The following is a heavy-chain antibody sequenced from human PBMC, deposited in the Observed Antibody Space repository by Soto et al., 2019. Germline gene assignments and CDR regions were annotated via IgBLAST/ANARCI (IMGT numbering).Heavy chain of an antibody. CDR1: GYTLTELS. Sequence: GASVKVSCKVSGYTLTELSMHWVRQAPGKGLEWMGWINPNSGGTNYAQKFQGRVTMTRDTSISTAYMELSRLRSDDTAVYYCASSFWGGYSDYWGQGTLVTVS. CDR3: ASSFWGGYSDY. D-gene: IGHD3-3*01. J-gene: IGHJ4*02. V-gene: IGHV1-2*02. CDR2: INPNSGGT.